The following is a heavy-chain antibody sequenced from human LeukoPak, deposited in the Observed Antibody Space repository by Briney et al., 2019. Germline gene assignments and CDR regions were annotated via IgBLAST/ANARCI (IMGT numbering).Heavy chain of an antibody. Sequence: SETLSLTCSVSGYSISSGYYWGWIRQPPGKGLEWIGSIHQSGSTYYNPSLKSRVTISVDTSKNQLSLKLNSVTAADTAVYYCARGRYNWKSLDYWGQGTLVTVSS. CDR3: ARGRYNWKSLDY. D-gene: IGHD1-20*01. CDR2: IHQSGST. J-gene: IGHJ4*02. CDR1: GYSISSGYY. V-gene: IGHV4-38-2*02.